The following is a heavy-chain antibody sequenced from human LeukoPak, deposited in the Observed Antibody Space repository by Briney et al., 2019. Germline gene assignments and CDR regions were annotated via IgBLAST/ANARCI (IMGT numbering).Heavy chain of an antibody. CDR2: IYYSGST. Sequence: PSETLSLTCTVSGGSISSYYWSWIRQPPGKGLEWIGYIYYSGSTNYNPSLKSRVTISVDTSKNQFSLKLSSVTAADTAVYYCARAVQPAPYYYYYMDVWGKGTAVTVSS. CDR1: GGSISSYY. D-gene: IGHD3-10*02. J-gene: IGHJ6*03. V-gene: IGHV4-59*01. CDR3: ARAVQPAPYYYYYMDV.